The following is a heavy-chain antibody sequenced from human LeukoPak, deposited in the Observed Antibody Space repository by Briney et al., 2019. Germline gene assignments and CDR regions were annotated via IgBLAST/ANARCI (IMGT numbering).Heavy chain of an antibody. V-gene: IGHV3-30-3*01. CDR1: GFTFSNYA. D-gene: IGHD1-26*01. CDR3: ARYSGNYGFDY. J-gene: IGHJ4*02. Sequence: PGGSLRLSCAASGFTFSNYAMHWVRQAPGKGLEWVAVISYDGSNKYYADSAKGRFTISRDHSKNTVSLQMNSLRPEDTALYYCARYSGNYGFDYWGQGTLVTVSS. CDR2: ISYDGSNK.